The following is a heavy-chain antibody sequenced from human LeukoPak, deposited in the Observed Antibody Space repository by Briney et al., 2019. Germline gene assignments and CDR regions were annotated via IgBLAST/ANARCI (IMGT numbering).Heavy chain of an antibody. D-gene: IGHD4-23*01. J-gene: IGHJ3*02. V-gene: IGHV4-39*07. CDR3: ARVFGYGGNQGAFDI. CDR1: GGSISSSSYY. CDR2: IYYSGST. Sequence: PSETLSLTCTVSGGSISSSSYYWGWIRQPPGEGLEWIGSIYYSGSTYYNPSLRSRVTISVDTSKNQFSLKLSSVTAADTAVYYCARVFGYGGNQGAFDIWGQGTMVTVSS.